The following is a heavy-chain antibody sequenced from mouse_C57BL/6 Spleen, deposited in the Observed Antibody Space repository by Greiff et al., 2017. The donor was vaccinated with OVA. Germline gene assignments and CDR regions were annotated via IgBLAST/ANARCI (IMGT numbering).Heavy chain of an antibody. Sequence: QVQLLQPGPELVRPGSSVKLSCKASGYSFTSYWMHWVKQRPIQGLEWIGNIDPSDSETHYNQKFKDKATLTVDKSSSTTYMQLSSLTSEDSAVYYCSTTYDGCYWYIDVWGTGTSVTVSS. J-gene: IGHJ1*03. CDR2: IDPSDSET. CDR3: STTYDGCYWYIDV. CDR1: GYSFTSYW. V-gene: IGHV1-52*01. D-gene: IGHD2-3*01.